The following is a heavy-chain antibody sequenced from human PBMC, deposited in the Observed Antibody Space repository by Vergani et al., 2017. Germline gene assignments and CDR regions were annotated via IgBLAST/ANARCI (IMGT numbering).Heavy chain of an antibody. J-gene: IGHJ4*02. CDR1: GFTFDDYT. D-gene: IGHD2-21*02. CDR2: ISWDGGST. Sequence: EVQLVESGGVVVQPGGSLRLSCAASGFTFDDYTMHWVRQAPGEGLEWVSLISWDGGSTYYADSVKGRFTISRDNSKNSLYLQMNSLRTEGTALYYCAKASCGGDCYTPDYWGQGTLVTVSS. CDR3: AKASCGGDCYTPDY. V-gene: IGHV3-43*01.